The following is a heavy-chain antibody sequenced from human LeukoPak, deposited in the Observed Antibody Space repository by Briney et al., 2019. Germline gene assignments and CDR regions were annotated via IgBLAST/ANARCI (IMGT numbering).Heavy chain of an antibody. D-gene: IGHD5-18*01. J-gene: IGHJ5*02. CDR1: GGSFSGYY. V-gene: IGHV4-34*01. CDR3: ARGWIRPGYSYGPRWFDP. CDR2: INHSGST. Sequence: SETLSLTCAVYGGSFSGYYWSWIRQPPGKGLEWIGEINHSGSTNYNPSLKSRVTISVDTSKNQFSLKLSSATAADTAVYYCARGWIRPGYSYGPRWFDPWGQGTLVTVSS.